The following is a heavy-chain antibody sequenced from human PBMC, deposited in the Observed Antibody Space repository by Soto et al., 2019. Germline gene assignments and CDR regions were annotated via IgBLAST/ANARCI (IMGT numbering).Heavy chain of an antibody. CDR3: ASVAI. Sequence: EVQLVESGGGLVQPGGSLRLSCAASGFTFSNYWMSRVRQAPGKGLEWVANIKQDGTEKNYVDSVRGRFTISRDNAKNSLDLQMNSLTAEDTAVYYCASVAIWGQGTLVTVSS. J-gene: IGHJ4*02. CDR2: IKQDGTEK. CDR1: GFTFSNYW. D-gene: IGHD5-12*01. V-gene: IGHV3-7*01.